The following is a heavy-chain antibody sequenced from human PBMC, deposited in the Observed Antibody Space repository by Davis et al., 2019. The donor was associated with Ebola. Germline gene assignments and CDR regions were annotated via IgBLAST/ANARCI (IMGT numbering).Heavy chain of an antibody. V-gene: IGHV4-34*01. CDR1: GGSFSGYY. J-gene: IGHJ4*02. D-gene: IGHD3-10*01. CDR3: ASSLVQGGY. Sequence: PSETLSLTCAVYGGSFSGYYWSWIRQPPGKGLEWIGEINHSGSTNYNPSLKSRVTISVDTSKNQFSLKLSSVTAADTAVYYCASSLVQGGYWGQGTLVTVSS. CDR2: INHSGST.